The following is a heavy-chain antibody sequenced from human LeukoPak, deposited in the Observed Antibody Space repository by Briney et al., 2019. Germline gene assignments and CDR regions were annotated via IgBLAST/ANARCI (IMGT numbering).Heavy chain of an antibody. CDR2: IRYDGTNK. J-gene: IGHJ3*02. CDR3: AKDEAYCGGDCYVFNI. D-gene: IGHD2-21*02. Sequence: PGGSLRLSCAASGFTFNSYGMSWVRQAPGKGLEWVTFIRYDGTNKYYADSVKGRFTISRDNSQNTLYLQMNSLRAEDTAVYYCAKDEAYCGGDCYVFNIWGQGTMVTVSS. V-gene: IGHV3-30*02. CDR1: GFTFNSYG.